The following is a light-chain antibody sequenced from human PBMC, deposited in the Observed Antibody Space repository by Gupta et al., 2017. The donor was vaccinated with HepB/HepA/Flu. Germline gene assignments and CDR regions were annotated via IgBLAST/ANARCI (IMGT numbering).Light chain of an antibody. J-gene: IGKJ4*02. Sequence: IVLTQSPATLSLSPGERATLSCRASQSVRSDLVWYQQKPGQAPRLLIYDTSNRATGIPARFSGSGSATDFTLTISSLEPEDFAVYYCQQRSAWPRTFGGGTKVEIK. CDR1: QSVRSD. CDR3: QQRSAWPRT. V-gene: IGKV3-11*01. CDR2: DTS.